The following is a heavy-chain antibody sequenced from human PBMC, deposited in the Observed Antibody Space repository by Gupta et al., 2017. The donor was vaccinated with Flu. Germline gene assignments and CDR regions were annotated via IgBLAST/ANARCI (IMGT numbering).Heavy chain of an antibody. J-gene: IGHJ4*02. CDR3: ARDHHLSYGYGWSDY. CDR2: INPNSGGT. V-gene: IGHV1-2*02. CDR1: GYTFTGYY. Sequence: QVQLVQSGAEVKKPGASVKVSCKASGYTFTGYYMHWVRQAPGQGLEWMGWINPNSGGTNYAQKFQGRVTMTRDTSISTAYMELSRLRSDDTAVYYCARDHHLSYGYGWSDYWGQGTLVTVSS. D-gene: IGHD5-18*01.